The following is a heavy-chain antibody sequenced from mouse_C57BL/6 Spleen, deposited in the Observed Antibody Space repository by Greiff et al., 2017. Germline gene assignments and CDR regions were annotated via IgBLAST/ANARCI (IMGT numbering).Heavy chain of an antibody. D-gene: IGHD1-1*01. J-gene: IGHJ2*01. CDR3: ARGDYYGSSYTPDY. V-gene: IGHV1-54*01. CDR2: INPGSGGT. CDR1: GYAFTNYL. Sequence: LQQSGAELVRPGTSVKVSCKASGYAFTNYLIEWVKQRPGQGLEWIGVINPGSGGTNYNEKFKGKATLTADKSSSTAYMQLSSLTSEDSAVYFCARGDYYGSSYTPDYWGQGTTLTVSS.